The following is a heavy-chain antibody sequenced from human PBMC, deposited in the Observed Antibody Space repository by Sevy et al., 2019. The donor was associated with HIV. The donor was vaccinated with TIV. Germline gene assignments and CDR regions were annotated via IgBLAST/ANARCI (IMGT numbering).Heavy chain of an antibody. V-gene: IGHV3-23*01. D-gene: IGHD3-10*01. Sequence: GGSLRLSCAASGFTFSNYAMSWVRQAPGKGLEWVSAISGSGGSTYYADSVKGRFTISRDNSKNTLYLQMNSLRAEDXXXXXXXXXXXXXXXXXXPGCFDYWGQGTLVTVSS. CDR2: ISGSGGST. J-gene: IGHJ4*02. CDR1: GFTFSNYA. CDR3: XXXXXXXXXXXXPGCFDY.